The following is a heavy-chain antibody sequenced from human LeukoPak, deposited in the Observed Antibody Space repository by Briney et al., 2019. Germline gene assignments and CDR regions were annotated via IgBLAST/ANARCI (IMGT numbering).Heavy chain of an antibody. CDR3: ARKAARRFYYMDV. Sequence: SQTLSLTCTVSGGSISSGGYYWSWIRQPPGKGLEWIGYIYHSGSTYYNPSLKSRVTISVDRSKNQFSLKLSSVTAADTAVYYCARKAARRFYYMDVWGKGTTVTVSS. CDR1: GGSISSGGYY. J-gene: IGHJ6*03. D-gene: IGHD6-6*01. V-gene: IGHV4-30-2*01. CDR2: IYHSGST.